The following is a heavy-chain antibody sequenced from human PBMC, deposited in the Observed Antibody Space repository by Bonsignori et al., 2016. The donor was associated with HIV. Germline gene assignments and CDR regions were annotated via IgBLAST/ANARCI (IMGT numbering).Heavy chain of an antibody. Sequence: ASVKVSCKASAYIFTNYGITWVRQAPGQGLEWMGWISGNNGNTNYAQRLQGRVTMTTDISTSTAYMELRSLRSDDTAVYYCARAKPFYSSGLSYYYMDVWGKGTTVTVSS. J-gene: IGHJ6*03. CDR3: ARAKPFYSSGLSYYYMDV. D-gene: IGHD6-19*01. CDR2: ISGNNGNT. CDR1: AYIFTNYG. V-gene: IGHV1-18*01.